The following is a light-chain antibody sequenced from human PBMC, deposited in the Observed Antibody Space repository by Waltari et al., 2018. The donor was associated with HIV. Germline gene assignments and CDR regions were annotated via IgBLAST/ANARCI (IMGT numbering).Light chain of an antibody. J-gene: IGKJ1*01. CDR2: GAS. Sequence: EIVMTQSPATLSVSPGERATLSCRASQSVSSNLAWYQQKPGQAPRLLIYGASTRATGIPARFSGSGSGTEVTLTISSLQSEDFAVYDCQQYNNWPRTFGQGTKVEIK. V-gene: IGKV3-15*01. CDR1: QSVSSN. CDR3: QQYNNWPRT.